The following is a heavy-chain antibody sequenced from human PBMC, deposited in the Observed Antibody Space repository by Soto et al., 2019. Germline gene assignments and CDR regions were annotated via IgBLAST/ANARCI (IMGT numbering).Heavy chain of an antibody. CDR3: AREHHGPWP. Sequence: EVQLVESGGGLVQPGGSLRLSCAASGFTVSSSYLSWVRQAPGKGLEWVSIAYSGGNTYYADSVRGRFTVSRDDSKNTLYLQMNGLRADDTAVYYGAREHHGPWPWGQGLLVTVSS. CDR2: AYSGGNT. J-gene: IGHJ5*02. CDR1: GFTVSSSY. V-gene: IGHV3-66*01.